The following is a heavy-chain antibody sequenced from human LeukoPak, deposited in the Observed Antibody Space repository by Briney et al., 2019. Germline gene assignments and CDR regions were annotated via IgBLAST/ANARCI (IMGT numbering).Heavy chain of an antibody. CDR2: IYYSGST. CDR3: AREKFGIQLWKTRQADDAFDI. Sequence: SETLSLTCTVSGGSISSYYWSWIRQPPGKGLEWIGYIYYSGSTNYNPSLKSRVTISVDTSKNQFSLKLSSVTAADTAVYYCAREKFGIQLWKTRQADDAFDIWGQGTMVTVSS. CDR1: GGSISSYY. J-gene: IGHJ3*02. D-gene: IGHD5-18*01. V-gene: IGHV4-59*01.